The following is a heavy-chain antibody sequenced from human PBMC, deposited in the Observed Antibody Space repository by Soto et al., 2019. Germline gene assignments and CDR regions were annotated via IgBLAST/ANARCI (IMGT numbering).Heavy chain of an antibody. CDR2: ISGSGGST. CDR1: GFTFSSYA. D-gene: IGHD6-13*01. CDR3: AKDKGSSSWTHQAKPYYGMDV. Sequence: PGGSLRLSCAASGFTFSSYAMSWVRQAPGKGLEWASAISGSGGSTYYADSVKGRFTISRDNSKNTLYLQMNSLRAEDTAVYYCAKDKGSSSWTHQAKPYYGMDVWGQGTTVTVSS. V-gene: IGHV3-23*01. J-gene: IGHJ6*02.